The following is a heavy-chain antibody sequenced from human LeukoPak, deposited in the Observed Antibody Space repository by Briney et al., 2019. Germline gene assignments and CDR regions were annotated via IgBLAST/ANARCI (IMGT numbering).Heavy chain of an antibody. J-gene: IGHJ5*02. CDR1: GYTFSSYG. V-gene: IGHV1-8*02. CDR2: MNPNSGNT. Sequence: ASVKVSCKASGYTFSSYGLSWVRQAPGQGLEWMGWMNPNSGNTVYAQKFQGRVTMTRDTSISTAYMELSSLRSEDTAMYYCARKNYCSGGSCYSRGWFDPWGQGTLVTVSS. D-gene: IGHD2-15*01. CDR3: ARKNYCSGGSCYSRGWFDP.